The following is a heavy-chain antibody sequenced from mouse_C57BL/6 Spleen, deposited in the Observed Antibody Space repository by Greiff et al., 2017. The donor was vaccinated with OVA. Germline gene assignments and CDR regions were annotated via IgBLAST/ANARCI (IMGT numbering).Heavy chain of an antibody. Sequence: QVQLKESGAELVRPGASVTLSCKASGYTFTDYEMHWVKQTPVHGLEWIGAIDPETGGTAYNQKFKGKAILTADKSSSTAYMELRSLTSEDSAVYYCTRYSNPAWFAYWGQGTLVTVSA. J-gene: IGHJ3*01. CDR1: GYTFTDYE. D-gene: IGHD2-5*01. CDR3: TRYSNPAWFAY. CDR2: IDPETGGT. V-gene: IGHV1-15*01.